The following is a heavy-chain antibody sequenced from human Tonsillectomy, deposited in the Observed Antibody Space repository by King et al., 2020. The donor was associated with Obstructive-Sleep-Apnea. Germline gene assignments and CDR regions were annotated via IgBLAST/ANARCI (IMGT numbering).Heavy chain of an antibody. CDR3: GRHYSSGWYHTIDY. CDR1: GGSISGYY. V-gene: IGHV4-59*08. Sequence: QLQESGPGLVKPSETLSLTCAVSGGSISGYYWSWIRQPPGRGLEWIGYINYSGPTKYNPSLKSRVTISVDTSKNQFSLKVISVTAADTAVYYCGRHYSSGWYHTIDYWGQGTLVTVSS. CDR2: INYSGPT. D-gene: IGHD6-19*01. J-gene: IGHJ4*02.